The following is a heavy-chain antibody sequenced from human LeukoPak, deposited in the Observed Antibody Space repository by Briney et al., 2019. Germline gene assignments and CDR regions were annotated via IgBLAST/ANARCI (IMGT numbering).Heavy chain of an antibody. J-gene: IGHJ4*02. Sequence: ASVKVSCKASGYTFTGYYMHWVRQAPGQGLEWMGGINPNSGGTNYAQKFQGRVTMTRDTSISTAYMELSRLRSDDTAVYYCARDPGSGWYYFDYWGQGTLVTVSS. D-gene: IGHD6-19*01. V-gene: IGHV1-2*02. CDR2: INPNSGGT. CDR3: ARDPGSGWYYFDY. CDR1: GYTFTGYY.